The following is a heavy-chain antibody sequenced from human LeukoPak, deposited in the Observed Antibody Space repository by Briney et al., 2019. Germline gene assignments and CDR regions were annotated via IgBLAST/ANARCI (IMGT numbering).Heavy chain of an antibody. Sequence: ASVKLSCKASGYTFTGYYMHWVRQPPGQGLEWMGWINPNSGGTNYAQKLQGRVTMTRDTSISTAYMELSRLRSDDTAVYYCARDRTRTGYSSGWYHDYWGQGTLVTVSS. V-gene: IGHV1-2*02. CDR2: INPNSGGT. D-gene: IGHD6-19*01. CDR3: ARDRTRTGYSSGWYHDY. CDR1: GYTFTGYY. J-gene: IGHJ4*02.